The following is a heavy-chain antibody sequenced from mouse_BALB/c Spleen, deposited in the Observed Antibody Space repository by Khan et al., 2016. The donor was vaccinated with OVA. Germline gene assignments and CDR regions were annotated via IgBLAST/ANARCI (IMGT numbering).Heavy chain of an antibody. J-gene: IGHJ2*01. Sequence: VQLKESGPELVKPGASVKISCTASGYSFTGYFMNWVKQSHGKSLEWIGRINTYNGDTFYNQKFKGKATLTVEKSSSTAQMELLSLTSEDSAVYYCGKVRYGHCLLGTGYFDCWGQGTTLTVSS. V-gene: IGHV1-37*01. CDR3: GKVRYGHCLLGTGYFDC. CDR2: INTYNGDT. D-gene: IGHD2-10*02. CDR1: GYSFTGYF.